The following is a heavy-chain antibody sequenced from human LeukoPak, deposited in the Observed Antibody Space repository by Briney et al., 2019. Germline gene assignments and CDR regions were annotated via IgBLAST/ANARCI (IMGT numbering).Heavy chain of an antibody. D-gene: IGHD4-17*01. Sequence: SETLSLTCTVSGCSISSYYWSWIRQPAGKGLEWIGRIYTSGSTNYNPSLKSRVTMSVDTSKNQFSLKLSSVTAADTAVYYCARDPEDYGDFPDWYFDLWGRGTLVTVSS. CDR3: ARDPEDYGDFPDWYFDL. CDR2: IYTSGST. CDR1: GCSISSYY. V-gene: IGHV4-4*07. J-gene: IGHJ2*01.